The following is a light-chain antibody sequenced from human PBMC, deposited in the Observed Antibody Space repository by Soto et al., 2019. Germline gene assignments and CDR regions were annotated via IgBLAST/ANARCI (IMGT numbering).Light chain of an antibody. J-gene: IGKJ1*01. V-gene: IGKV3-15*01. CDR2: GAS. Sequence: EVVMTQSPATLSVSPGERATLSCRASQSVTTKVAWYQQKPGRPPRLLISGASTRAPDFPGRFSGDGSGTEFTLTISSVQSEDFAVYHCQQYTDWPWTFGQGTKVDIK. CDR3: QQYTDWPWT. CDR1: QSVTTK.